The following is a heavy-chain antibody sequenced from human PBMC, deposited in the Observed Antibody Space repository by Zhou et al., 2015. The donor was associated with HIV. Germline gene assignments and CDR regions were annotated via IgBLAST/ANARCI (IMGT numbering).Heavy chain of an antibody. J-gene: IGHJ6*03. CDR3: ARSRFLEVGHKHYMDV. V-gene: IGHV1-69*01. CDR1: GGAFTNFI. CDR2: IIPKYGTT. Sequence: QVQLVQSGAXVKKPGSSVKVSCSASGGAFTNFIITWVRQAPGQGLEWMGEIIPKYGTTNRAQKFQDRLSMTADESTNTAHMQLTSLTDDDTAVYFCARSRFLEVGHKHYMDVWGKGTTVIVSS. D-gene: IGHD3-3*01.